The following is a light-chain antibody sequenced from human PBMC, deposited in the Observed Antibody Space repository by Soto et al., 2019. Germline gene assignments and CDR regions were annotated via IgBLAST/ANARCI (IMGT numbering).Light chain of an antibody. CDR2: DAS. V-gene: IGKV1-5*01. CDR3: QQYHSYPVT. CDR1: QSISRL. Sequence: DIQMTQSPSTLSASVGDRVTITCRASQSISRLLAWYQQKPGKAPELLIYDASSLETGVPSRFSGSGSGTEFSLTISSLQPDDFATYYCQQYHSYPVTFGQGTRLEIK. J-gene: IGKJ5*01.